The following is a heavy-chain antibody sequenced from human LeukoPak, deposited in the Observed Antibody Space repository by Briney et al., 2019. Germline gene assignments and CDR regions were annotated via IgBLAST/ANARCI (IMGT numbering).Heavy chain of an antibody. Sequence: PSETLSLTCSVSGASISSYHWSWIRQPAGKGLEWIGRIYTSGRTNYNPSLNSRVTMSVDTSKNQFSLKLNSVTAADTAVYYCARDYSYPDYWGQGTLVTVSS. CDR3: ARDYSYPDY. CDR2: IYTSGRT. D-gene: IGHD5-18*01. V-gene: IGHV4-4*07. CDR1: GASISSYH. J-gene: IGHJ4*02.